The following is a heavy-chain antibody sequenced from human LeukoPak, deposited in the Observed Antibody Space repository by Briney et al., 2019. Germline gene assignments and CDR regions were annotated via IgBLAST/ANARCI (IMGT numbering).Heavy chain of an antibody. D-gene: IGHD5-24*01. CDR2: FDPEDDET. CDR1: GYTLTELS. Sequence: ASVKVSCKISGYTLTELSMHWLRQAPGKGLEWMGGFDPEDDETIYAQKFQGRVTMTEDTSTDTAYMELISLRSEDTAVYYCATGVSDGYNLNYYYYGMDVWGQGTTVTVSS. V-gene: IGHV1-24*01. CDR3: ATGVSDGYNLNYYYYGMDV. J-gene: IGHJ6*02.